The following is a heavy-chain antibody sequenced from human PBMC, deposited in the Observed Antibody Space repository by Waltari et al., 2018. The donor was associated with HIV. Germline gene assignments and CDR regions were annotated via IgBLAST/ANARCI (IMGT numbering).Heavy chain of an antibody. CDR1: GGTRTSYG. CDR2: IVAIVALT. V-gene: IGHV1-69*01. D-gene: IGHD2-8*02. J-gene: IGHJ5*02. Sequence: QVQLVQSGAEVKKPGSSVKVPCKSSGGTRTSYGINWLRQAPGQGLEWMGGIVAIVALTRYAQKFQGRLTITADESTSTFYMELSGLTSDDTAVYYCASDLQYGLLTGFDHWGQGSLVIVSS. CDR3: ASDLQYGLLTGFDH.